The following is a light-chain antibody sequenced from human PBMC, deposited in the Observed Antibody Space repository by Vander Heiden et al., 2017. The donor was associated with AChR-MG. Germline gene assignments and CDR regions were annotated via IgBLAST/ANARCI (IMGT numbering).Light chain of an antibody. J-gene: IGKJ2*01. V-gene: IGKV3-20*01. CDR3: HQVGSSSYT. CDR1: QSVSSSY. Sequence: EIVLTQSPGTLSLSPGERATISCRASQSVSSSYLAWFQQKPGQAPRLLIYGASSRATGIPDRFSGSGSGTDFTLTISRLEPEDFAVYYCHQVGSSSYTFGQGTKLEIK. CDR2: GAS.